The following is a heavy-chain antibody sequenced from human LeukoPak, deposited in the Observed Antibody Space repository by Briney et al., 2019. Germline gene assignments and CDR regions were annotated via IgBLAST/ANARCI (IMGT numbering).Heavy chain of an antibody. CDR1: GFPSSGSG. CDR2: IWYDGSNQ. J-gene: IGHJ6*03. CDR3: ARDYYYMDV. Sequence: PGGSLRLSCAASGFPSSGSGMHWVRQAPGKGLEWVAIIWYDGSNQYYADSVKGRFTISRDNSKNTVDLQMNSLRAEDTAVYYCARDYYYMDVWGKGTTVTVSS. V-gene: IGHV3-33*01.